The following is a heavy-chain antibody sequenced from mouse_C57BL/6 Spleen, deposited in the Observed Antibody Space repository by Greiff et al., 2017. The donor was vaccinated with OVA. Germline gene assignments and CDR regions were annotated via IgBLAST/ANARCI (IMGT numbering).Heavy chain of an antibody. CDR3: ARPTTYYGSSPWYFDV. CDR1: GYTFTSYW. Sequence: VQLQQPGAELVKPGASVKLSCKASGYTFTSYWMHWVKQRPGRGLEWIGRIDPNSGGTNYNEKFKSKATLTVDKPSSTAYMQLSSLTSEDSAVYYCARPTTYYGSSPWYFDVWGTGTTVTVSS. CDR2: IDPNSGGT. J-gene: IGHJ1*03. D-gene: IGHD1-1*01. V-gene: IGHV1-72*01.